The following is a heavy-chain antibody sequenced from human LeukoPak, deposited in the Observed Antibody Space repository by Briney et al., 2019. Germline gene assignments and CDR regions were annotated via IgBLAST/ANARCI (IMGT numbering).Heavy chain of an antibody. CDR2: INHSGST. J-gene: IGHJ4*02. Sequence: PSETLSLTCAVYGGSFNDYYWNWIRQPPGKGLEWIGEINHSGSTNYNPSLKSRVTISVDTSKNQFSLKLSSVTAEDTAVYYCAKLLYYYDSSQPYWGQGTLVTVSS. D-gene: IGHD3-22*01. CDR3: AKLLYYYDSSQPY. CDR1: GGSFNDYY. V-gene: IGHV4-34*01.